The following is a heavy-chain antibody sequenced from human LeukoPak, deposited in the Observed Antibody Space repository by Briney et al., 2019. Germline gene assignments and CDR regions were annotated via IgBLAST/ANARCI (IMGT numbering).Heavy chain of an antibody. J-gene: IGHJ3*02. Sequence: GASVKVSRKASGYTFTSYAMNWVRQAPGQGLEWMGWINTNTGNPTYAQGFTGRFVFSLDTSVSTAYLQISSLKAEDTAVYYCARALTDYSQLPSDAFDIWGQGTMVTVSS. CDR2: INTNTGNP. V-gene: IGHV7-4-1*02. CDR1: GYTFTSYA. D-gene: IGHD1-1*01. CDR3: ARALTDYSQLPSDAFDI.